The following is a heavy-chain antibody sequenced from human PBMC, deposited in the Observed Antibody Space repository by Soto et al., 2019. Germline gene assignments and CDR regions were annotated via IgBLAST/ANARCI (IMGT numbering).Heavy chain of an antibody. CDR1: GFSFSDYG. CDR3: AKRRLNTITSLSDF. J-gene: IGHJ1*01. V-gene: IGHV3-23*04. Sequence: EIQLVESGGGLAQPGGSLRLSCVASGFSFSDYGMSWVRQSPQKTLEWVASISGNKMTTFYPDSVKGRFFISRDNSDNPLHVQMNSLRDDDTAMYYCAKRRLNTITSLSDFWGQGVQVTVSS. CDR2: ISGNKMTT. D-gene: IGHD2-2*01.